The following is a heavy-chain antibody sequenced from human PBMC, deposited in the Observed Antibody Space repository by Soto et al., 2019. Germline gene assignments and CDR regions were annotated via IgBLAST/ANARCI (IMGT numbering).Heavy chain of an antibody. CDR3: VRGNRILGPGSDY. CDR1: GFTFSTYA. V-gene: IGHV3-30-3*01. J-gene: IGHJ4*02. Sequence: QVQLVESGGGVVQPGGSLRLSCAASGFTFSTYAMHWVRQAPGKGLEWVAIISYDGSNTYYADSVKGRFTISRDNSKNTLYLQMNSLRADDTAVYYCVRGNRILGPGSDYWGQGTLVTVSS. D-gene: IGHD1-26*01. CDR2: ISYDGSNT.